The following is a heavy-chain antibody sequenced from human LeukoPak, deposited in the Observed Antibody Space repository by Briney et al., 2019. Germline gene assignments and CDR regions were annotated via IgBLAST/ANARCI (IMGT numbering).Heavy chain of an antibody. CDR1: GFTFSRYW. D-gene: IGHD3-3*01. J-gene: IGHJ4*02. CDR3: ARGPGWRV. Sequence: GGSLRLSCVGSGFTFSRYWLNWVRQAPGKGLEWVAVIWYDGSNKYYADSVKGRFTISRDNSKNTLYLQMNSLRAEDTAVYYCARGPGWRVWGQGTLVTVSS. CDR2: IWYDGSNK. V-gene: IGHV3-33*07.